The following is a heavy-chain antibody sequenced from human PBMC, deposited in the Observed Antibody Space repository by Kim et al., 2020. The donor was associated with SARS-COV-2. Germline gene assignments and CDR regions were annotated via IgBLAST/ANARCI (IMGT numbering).Heavy chain of an antibody. CDR2: IWYDGSNK. CDR3: ARGLSSGSTDY. D-gene: IGHD6-19*01. Sequence: GGSLRLSCAASGFTFSSYGMHWVRQAPGKGLEWVAVIWYDGSNKYYADSVKGRFTISRDNSKNTLYLQMNSLRAEDTAVYYCARGLSSGSTDYWGQGTLVTVSS. V-gene: IGHV3-33*01. CDR1: GFTFSSYG. J-gene: IGHJ4*02.